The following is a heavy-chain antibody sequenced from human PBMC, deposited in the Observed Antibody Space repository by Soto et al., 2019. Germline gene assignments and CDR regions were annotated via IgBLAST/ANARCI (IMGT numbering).Heavy chain of an antibody. J-gene: IGHJ5*02. D-gene: IGHD6-13*01. CDR3: ARVSSDSSSFFDH. Sequence: SETLSLTCTVSGGSISSGGYYWSWIRHHPGKGLEWIGYIYYSGRTYYNPSLKSRVTISVDTSKNQFSLKLSSVTAADTAVYYGARVSSDSSSFFDHWGQGTLVTVSS. V-gene: IGHV4-31*03. CDR2: IYYSGRT. CDR1: GGSISSGGYY.